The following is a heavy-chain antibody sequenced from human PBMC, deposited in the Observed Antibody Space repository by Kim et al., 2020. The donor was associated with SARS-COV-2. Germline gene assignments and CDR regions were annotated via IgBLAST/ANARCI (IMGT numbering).Heavy chain of an antibody. V-gene: IGHV3-23*01. J-gene: IGHJ4*02. D-gene: IGHD5-18*01. CDR3: AKVVTGVRYFDY. Sequence: YYADSVKGRFTISRDNAKNTLYLQRNSLRAEDTAVYYCAKVVTGVRYFDYWGQGTLVTVSS.